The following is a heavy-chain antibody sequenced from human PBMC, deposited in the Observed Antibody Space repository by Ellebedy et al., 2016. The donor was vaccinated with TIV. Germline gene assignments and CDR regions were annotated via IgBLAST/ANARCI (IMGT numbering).Heavy chain of an antibody. CDR1: GFTFSYFA. J-gene: IGHJ6*02. CDR2: ISSDGSKK. Sequence: GESLKISCAASGFTFSYFAMHWVRQAPGKGLEWVALISSDGSKKYYADFVKGRFTISRDNSENMFLQMDSLRAEDTAVYYCARDNGAPGAGMDVWGQGTTVTVSS. V-gene: IGHV3-30-3*01. CDR3: ARDNGAPGAGMDV. D-gene: IGHD1-26*01.